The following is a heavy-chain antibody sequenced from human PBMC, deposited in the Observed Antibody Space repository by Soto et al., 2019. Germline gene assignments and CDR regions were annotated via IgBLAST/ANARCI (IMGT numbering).Heavy chain of an antibody. Sequence: EVQLVESGGGLVKPGGSLRLSCAASGFTLSMNWVRQTPGKGLEWVSSINIDSTYIYYADSVRGRFTISRDNAKNSLYLEMNSLRDEDTAVYYCASGETIGTKTGLHIWGQGTQVTVTS. CDR2: INIDSTYI. V-gene: IGHV3-21*01. CDR1: GFTLS. D-gene: IGHD1-1*01. CDR3: ASGETIGTKTGLHI. J-gene: IGHJ3*02.